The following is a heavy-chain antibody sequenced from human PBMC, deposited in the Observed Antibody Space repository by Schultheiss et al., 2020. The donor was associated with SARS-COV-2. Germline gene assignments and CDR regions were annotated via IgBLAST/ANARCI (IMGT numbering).Heavy chain of an antibody. CDR1: GFTFSSYS. D-gene: IGHD3-3*01. J-gene: IGHJ6*02. Sequence: GGSLRLSCAASGFTFSSYSMNWVRQAPGKGLEWVSSISSSSSYIYYADSVKGRFTISRDNAKNSLYLQMNSLRAEDTAVYYCARGHYDFWSGGTYYYYGMDVWGQGTTVTVSS. V-gene: IGHV3-21*01. CDR2: ISSSSSYI. CDR3: ARGHYDFWSGGTYYYYGMDV.